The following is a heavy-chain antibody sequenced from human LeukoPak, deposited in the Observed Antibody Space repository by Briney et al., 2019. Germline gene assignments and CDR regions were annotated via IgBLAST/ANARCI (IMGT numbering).Heavy chain of an antibody. CDR1: GFTFSSYA. CDR3: ARERTRGGNFDY. D-gene: IGHD3/OR15-3a*01. CDR2: ISYDGSNR. J-gene: IGHJ4*02. Sequence: GGSLRLSCAASGFTFSSYAMHWVRQAPGKGLEWVAVISYDGSNRYYADSVKGRFTISRDNSKNTLYLQMNSLRAEDTAVYYCARERTRGGNFDYWGQGTLVTVSS. V-gene: IGHV3-30-3*01.